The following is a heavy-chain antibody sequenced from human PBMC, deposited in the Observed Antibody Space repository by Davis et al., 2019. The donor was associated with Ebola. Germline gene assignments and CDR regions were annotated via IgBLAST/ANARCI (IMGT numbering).Heavy chain of an antibody. CDR2: INYSGST. J-gene: IGHJ6*02. V-gene: IGHV4-59*01. D-gene: IGHD2-2*01. CDR3: AKRDFSSSWYNYYGLDV. CDR1: GGSITKSY. Sequence: PSETLSLTCTVSGGSITKSYWNWIRQPPGKGLEWIGYINYSGSTNSNPSLKSRVTVSMDTSKNEFSLTLSSVTAADTAVYYCAKRDFSSSWYNYYGLDVWGQGTTVIVSS.